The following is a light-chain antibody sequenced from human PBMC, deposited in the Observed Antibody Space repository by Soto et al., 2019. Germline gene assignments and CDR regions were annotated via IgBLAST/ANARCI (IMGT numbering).Light chain of an antibody. V-gene: IGKV3-15*01. CDR3: QQYNNWPLT. CDR1: QSVSSN. J-gene: IGKJ4*01. Sequence: EKVMTQSPATLSVSPGERATLSCRASQSVSSNLAWYQQKPGQAPRPLIYAASTRATGIPARFSGSGSGTEFTLTITSLQSEDFAVYYCQQYNNWPLTFGGGTKVDIK. CDR2: AAS.